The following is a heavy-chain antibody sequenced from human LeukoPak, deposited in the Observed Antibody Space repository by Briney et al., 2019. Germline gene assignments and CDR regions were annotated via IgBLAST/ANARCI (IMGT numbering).Heavy chain of an antibody. CDR1: GGSISSSSYY. V-gene: IGHV4-39*07. D-gene: IGHD3-9*01. J-gene: IGHJ4*02. CDR3: ARGLYFDWYFRFDY. CDR2: IYYSGST. Sequence: SETLSLTCTVSGGSISSSSYYWGWIRQPPGKGLEWIGSIYYSGSTYYNPSLKSRVTISVDTSKNQFSLKLSSVTAADTAVYYCARGLYFDWYFRFDYWGQGTLVTVSS.